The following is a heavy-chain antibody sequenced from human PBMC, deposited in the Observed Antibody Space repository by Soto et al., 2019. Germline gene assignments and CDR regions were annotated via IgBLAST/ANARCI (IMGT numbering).Heavy chain of an antibody. Sequence: PGGSLRLSCAASGFTFSSYAMHWVRQPPGKGLEWVTFISYDGGDKSYGDSVKGRFTISRDNSKNTLFLQMNSLRAEDTALYYCARGSSSSWSRYYFDYWGQGTLVTVSS. J-gene: IGHJ4*02. CDR3: ARGSSSSWSRYYFDY. CDR2: ISYDGGDK. D-gene: IGHD6-13*01. V-gene: IGHV3-30*04. CDR1: GFTFSSYA.